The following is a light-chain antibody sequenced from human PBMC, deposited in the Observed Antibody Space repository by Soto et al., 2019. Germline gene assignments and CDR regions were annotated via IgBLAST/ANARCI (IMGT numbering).Light chain of an antibody. CDR1: SSDVGSYNI. V-gene: IGLV2-23*01. Sequence: QSALTQPASVSGSPGQSITISCTGTSSDVGSYNIVSWYQQHPGKAPKLMIYEGSKRPSGVSNRFSGSKSRNTASLTISGLQAEDEADYYCCSYAGSSTLVVFGGGTKLTVL. CDR2: EGS. J-gene: IGLJ2*01. CDR3: CSYAGSSTLVV.